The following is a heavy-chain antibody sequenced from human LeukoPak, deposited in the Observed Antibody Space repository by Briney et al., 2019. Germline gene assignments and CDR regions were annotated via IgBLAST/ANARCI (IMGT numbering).Heavy chain of an antibody. CDR3: ARETLAPYYMDV. V-gene: IGHV4-61*02. CDR2: IYTSVST. CDR1: GGPISSGTNY. J-gene: IGHJ6*03. Sequence: SQTLSLTCTVSGGPISSGTNYWSWIRQPAGEGLEWIGRIYTSVSTYYNPSLKGRVTISIDTSKTQFSLKLTSVTAADTAVYYCARETLAPYYMDVWGKGTTVTVSS.